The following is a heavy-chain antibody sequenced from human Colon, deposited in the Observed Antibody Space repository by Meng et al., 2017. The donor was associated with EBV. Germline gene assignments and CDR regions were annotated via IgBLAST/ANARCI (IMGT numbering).Heavy chain of an antibody. CDR1: GGSLSSRNW. CDR3: VRSSAWVRTGFDP. V-gene: IGHV4-4*02. CDR2: IYHSGST. D-gene: IGHD6-19*01. J-gene: IGHJ5*02. Sequence: QVQLQESGPGLVKPSGTLSLTCAVSGGSLSSRNWWSWVRQPPGKGLEWIGEIYHSGSTNYNPSLKSRVTISVDESKNQFSLRLSSVTAADTAVYYCVRSSAWVRTGFDPWGQGTLVTVSS.